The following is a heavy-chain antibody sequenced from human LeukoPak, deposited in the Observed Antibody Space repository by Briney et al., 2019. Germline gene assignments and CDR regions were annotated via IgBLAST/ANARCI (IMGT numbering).Heavy chain of an antibody. V-gene: IGHV4-39*07. CDR2: IYYSGST. Sequence: SETLSLTCTVSGGSISSSSYYWGWIRQPPGKGLEWIGSIYYSGSTYYNPSLKSRVIISVDTSKNQFSLKLSSVTAADTAVYYCARVSRGNDWFDPWGQGTLVTVSS. CDR1: GGSISSSSYY. D-gene: IGHD1-1*01. J-gene: IGHJ5*02. CDR3: ARVSRGNDWFDP.